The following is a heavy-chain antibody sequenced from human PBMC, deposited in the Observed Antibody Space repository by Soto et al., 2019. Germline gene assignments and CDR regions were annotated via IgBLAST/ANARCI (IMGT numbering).Heavy chain of an antibody. V-gene: IGHV4-59*01. J-gene: IGHJ5*02. CDR3: ARDRTDTYYYDSSGYSVGWFDP. Sequence: NPSETLSLTCTVSGGSISSYYWSWIRQPPGKGLEWIGYIYYSGSTNYNPSLKSRVTISVDTSKNQFSLKLSSVTAADTAVYYCARDRTDTYYYDSSGYSVGWFDPWGQGTLVTVSS. D-gene: IGHD3-22*01. CDR1: GGSISSYY. CDR2: IYYSGST.